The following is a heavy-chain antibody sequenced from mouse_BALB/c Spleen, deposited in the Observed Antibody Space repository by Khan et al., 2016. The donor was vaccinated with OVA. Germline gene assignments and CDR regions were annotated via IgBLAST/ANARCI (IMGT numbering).Heavy chain of an antibody. Sequence: QVQLKESGPGLVAPSQSLSITCTVSGFSLSRYNIHWVRQPPGKGLEWLGMIWSGGGTDYNSTLKSRLSISKDNSKSQVFLKMNSLQTDDTAMYYGARAYYRYDGYYAMDYWGQGTSVTVSS. CDR2: IWSGGGT. V-gene: IGHV2-6-4*01. D-gene: IGHD2-14*01. CDR3: ARAYYRYDGYYAMDY. CDR1: GFSLSRYN. J-gene: IGHJ4*01.